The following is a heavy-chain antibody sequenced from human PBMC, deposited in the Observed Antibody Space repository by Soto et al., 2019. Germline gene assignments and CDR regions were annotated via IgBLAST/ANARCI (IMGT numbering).Heavy chain of an antibody. CDR2: IYYSGST. CDR1: GGSISSYY. J-gene: IGHJ4*02. Sequence: QVQLQESGPGLVKPSETLSLTCTVSGGSISSYYWSWIRQPPGKGLEWIGYIYYSGSTNYNPSLKSRVTISVDTSKNQFSLKLSSGTAADTAVYYCGRRWGAAVDYWGQGTLVTVSS. V-gene: IGHV4-59*08. D-gene: IGHD1-26*01. CDR3: GRRWGAAVDY.